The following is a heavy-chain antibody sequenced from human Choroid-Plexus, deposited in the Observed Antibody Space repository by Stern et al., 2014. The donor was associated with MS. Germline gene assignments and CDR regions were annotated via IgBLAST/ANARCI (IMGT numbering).Heavy chain of an antibody. Sequence: VQLLESGGGVVQPGRPLRLSCVASGFTFGSCAMHWVRQAPGKGLEWVAGVSYDGSNKYYADSVKGRFTISRDNSQNTLYMQMSSLRPEDTAVYYCAKDRHYLTYFFDHWGQGSLVTGSS. CDR2: VSYDGSNK. CDR1: GFTFGSCA. V-gene: IGHV3-30*18. J-gene: IGHJ5*02. D-gene: IGHD2/OR15-2a*01. CDR3: AKDRHYLTYFFDH.